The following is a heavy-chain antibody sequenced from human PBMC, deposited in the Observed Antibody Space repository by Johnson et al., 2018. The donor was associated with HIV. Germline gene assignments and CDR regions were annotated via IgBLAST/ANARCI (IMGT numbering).Heavy chain of an antibody. V-gene: IGHV3-66*04. Sequence: VQLVESGGGLVQPGGSLRLSCAASGFTVSSNYMSWVRQAPGKGLEWVSVIYSGGNTYYADSVKVRFTISRDNSKNTLYLQMNDLRAEDTAGYYCARRGGVVVGAFDIWGQGTMVTVSS. CDR3: ARRGGVVVGAFDI. J-gene: IGHJ3*02. CDR2: IYSGGNT. CDR1: GFTVSSNY. D-gene: IGHD2-15*01.